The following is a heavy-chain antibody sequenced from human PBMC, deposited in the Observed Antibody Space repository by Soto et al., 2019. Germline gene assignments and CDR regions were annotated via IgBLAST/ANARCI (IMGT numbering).Heavy chain of an antibody. J-gene: IGHJ4*02. Sequence: GGSLRLSCAASGFTFSSYAMSWVRQAPGKGLEWVSAISGSGGSTYYADSVKGRFTISRDNSKNTLYLQMNSLRAEDTAVYYCAKDAIYCSSTSCYGYYFDYWGQGTLVTVSS. CDR2: ISGSGGST. CDR3: AKDAIYCSSTSCYGYYFDY. CDR1: GFTFSSYA. V-gene: IGHV3-23*01. D-gene: IGHD2-2*01.